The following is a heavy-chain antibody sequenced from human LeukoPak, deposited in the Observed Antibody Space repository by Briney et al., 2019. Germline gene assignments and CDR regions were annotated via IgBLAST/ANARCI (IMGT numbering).Heavy chain of an antibody. D-gene: IGHD6-13*01. CDR2: FDPEDGET. CDR1: GYTLTELS. Sequence: GASVKVSCKVSGYTLTELSMHWVRQAPGKGLEWMGGFDPEDGETIYAQKFQGRVTMTEDTSTDTAYMELSSLRSEDTAVYYCATGAGQQLLPGGANFYYMDVWGKGTTVTVSS. J-gene: IGHJ6*03. V-gene: IGHV1-24*01. CDR3: ATGAGQQLLPGGANFYYMDV.